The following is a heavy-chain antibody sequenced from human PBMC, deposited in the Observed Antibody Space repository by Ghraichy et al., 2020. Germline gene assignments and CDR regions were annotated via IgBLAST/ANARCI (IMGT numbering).Heavy chain of an antibody. V-gene: IGHV3-23*01. Sequence: GESLNISCAASGFTFSSYAMSWVRQAPGKGLEWVSTISGSGGSTYYADSVKGRFTISRDNSKNTLYLQMNSLRAEDTAVYYCAKGLVVVPAAIRYYYYYGMDVWGQGTTVTVSS. D-gene: IGHD2-2*02. CDR2: ISGSGGST. CDR1: GFTFSSYA. CDR3: AKGLVVVPAAIRYYYYYGMDV. J-gene: IGHJ6*02.